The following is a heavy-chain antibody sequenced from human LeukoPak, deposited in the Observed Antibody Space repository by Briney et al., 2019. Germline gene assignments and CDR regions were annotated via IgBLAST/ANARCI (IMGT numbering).Heavy chain of an antibody. Sequence: GGSLRLSCAASGFTFSSYAMHWVRQAPGKGLEWVAVISYDGSNKYYADSVKGRFTISRDNSKNTLYLQMNSLRAEDTAVYYCARAYSSSWYASPEDYWGQGTLVTVSS. CDR3: ARAYSSSWYASPEDY. CDR2: ISYDGSNK. V-gene: IGHV3-30-3*01. J-gene: IGHJ4*02. CDR1: GFTFSSYA. D-gene: IGHD6-13*01.